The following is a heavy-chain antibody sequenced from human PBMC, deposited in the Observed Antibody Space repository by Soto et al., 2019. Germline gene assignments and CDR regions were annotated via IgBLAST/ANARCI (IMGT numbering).Heavy chain of an antibody. CDR1: GGSISSHSYY. CDR3: AGTTSLQWCCMDV. V-gene: IGHV4-39*01. D-gene: IGHD1-7*01. CDR2: VYFSGKT. J-gene: IGHJ6*03. Sequence: SETLSLTCSVSGGSISSHSYYWGWIRQPPGKGLEWIGSVYFSGKTYYNTSLKSRVFMSEDSSKNQFSLKLTSVTAADTAVYYCAGTTSLQWCCMDVWGKGTTVTVSS.